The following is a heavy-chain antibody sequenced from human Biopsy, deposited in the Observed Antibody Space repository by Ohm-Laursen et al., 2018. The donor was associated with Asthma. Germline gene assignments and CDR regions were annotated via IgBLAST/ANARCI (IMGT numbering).Heavy chain of an antibody. CDR3: ARHWNWGSFFDY. CDR1: GCSMSSSSYS. J-gene: IGHJ4*02. D-gene: IGHD7-27*01. Sequence: TLSLTCTVSGCSMSSSSYSWGWIRQPLGKGLEWIGSISYTGNTDIPSLRSRVTLSVDHSKNNFSLKLTSVTAADTAVFYCARHWNWGSFFDYWGQGMLVTVSS. V-gene: IGHV4-39*01. CDR2: ISYTGNT.